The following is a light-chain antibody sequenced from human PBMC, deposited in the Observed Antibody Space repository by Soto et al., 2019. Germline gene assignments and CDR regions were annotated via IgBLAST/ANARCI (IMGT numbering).Light chain of an antibody. V-gene: IGKV3-15*01. CDR3: QQYTNWPRT. J-gene: IGKJ1*01. Sequence: ILMTQSPATLSVSPGERATLSCRASQSVSSNLAWYQQKPGQAPRLLIHGESTRATGIPARFSGSGSGTEFILTISSLQSEDFAVYYCQQYTNWPRTFGQGTKVDIK. CDR1: QSVSSN. CDR2: GES.